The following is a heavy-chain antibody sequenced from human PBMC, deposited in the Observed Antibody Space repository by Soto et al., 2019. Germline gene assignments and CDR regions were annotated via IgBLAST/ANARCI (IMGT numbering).Heavy chain of an antibody. V-gene: IGHV1-18*01. CDR3: ARVGVVVPDTYYYYYMDV. CDR1: GYTFTSYG. Sequence: GASVKVSCKASGYTFTSYGISWVRQAPGQGLEWMGWISAYNGNTNYAQKLQGRVTMTTDTSTSTAYMELRSLRSDDTAVYYCARVGVVVPDTYYYYYMDVWGKGTTVTVSS. CDR2: ISAYNGNT. D-gene: IGHD2-2*01. J-gene: IGHJ6*03.